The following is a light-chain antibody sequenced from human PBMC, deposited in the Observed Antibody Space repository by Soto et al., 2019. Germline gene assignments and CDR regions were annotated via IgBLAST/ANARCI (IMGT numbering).Light chain of an antibody. Sequence: DIQMTQSPSTLSASVGDRVTITCRASQSISDWLAWYQQKPGKAPKLLIYKASNLESGVPLRFSDSGSVTEFPLIISYVQPDDFATYYWQYYDRDSWTFGNWTKVEIK. J-gene: IGKJ1*01. CDR1: QSISDW. CDR3: QYYDRDSWT. V-gene: IGKV1-5*03. CDR2: KAS.